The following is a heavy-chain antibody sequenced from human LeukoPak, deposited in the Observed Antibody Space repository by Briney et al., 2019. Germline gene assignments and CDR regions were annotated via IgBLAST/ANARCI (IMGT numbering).Heavy chain of an antibody. Sequence: PSETLSLTCTISSGSISSSSYYWGWIRQPPGKGLECIADIYYSGSTYYNPSLKSRVSISIDTSNNHFSLRQSSVTAADTALYYCARRRYYDSTGYLDWGQGTLVTVSS. CDR3: ARRRYYDSTGYLD. J-gene: IGHJ1*01. CDR1: SGSISSSSYY. CDR2: IYYSGST. D-gene: IGHD3-22*01. V-gene: IGHV4-39*02.